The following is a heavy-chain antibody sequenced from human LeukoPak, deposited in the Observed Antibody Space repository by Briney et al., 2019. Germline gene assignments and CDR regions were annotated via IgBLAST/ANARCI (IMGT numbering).Heavy chain of an antibody. CDR2: VSPGGYT. CDR3: ARIRCGRGQARCHNH. D-gene: IGHD2-21*01. J-gene: IGHJ5*02. V-gene: IGHV4-34*01. Sequence: PSETLSLTCAASGVSVSDYYWSWIRQSPEKGLEWIGEVSPGGYTTYNPSLRSRVIISEDTSENQLSLNVTSVTAADTALYYCARIRCGRGQARCHNHWAQGSLVTVSS. CDR1: GVSVSDYY.